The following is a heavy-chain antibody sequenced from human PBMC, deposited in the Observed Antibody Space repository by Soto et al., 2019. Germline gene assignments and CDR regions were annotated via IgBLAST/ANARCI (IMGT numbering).Heavy chain of an antibody. CDR1: GGSISSGGYY. CDR2: IYYSGST. CDR3: ARDSGYDGGYYYYGMDV. V-gene: IGHV4-31*03. J-gene: IGHJ6*02. D-gene: IGHD5-12*01. Sequence: SETLSLTCTVSGGSISSGGYYWSWIRRHPGKGLEWIGYIYYSGSTYYNPSLKSRVTISVDTSKNQFSLKLSSVTAADTAVYYCARDSGYDGGYYYYGMDVWGQGTTVTRLL.